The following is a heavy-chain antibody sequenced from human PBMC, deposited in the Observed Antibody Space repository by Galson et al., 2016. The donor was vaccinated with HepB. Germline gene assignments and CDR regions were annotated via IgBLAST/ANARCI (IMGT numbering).Heavy chain of an antibody. CDR3: ARRFGDYGGPFDY. CDR2: IYYRGST. J-gene: IGHJ4*02. CDR1: GGSISSGGHY. D-gene: IGHD4-17*01. V-gene: IGHV4-31*03. Sequence: TLSLTCTVSGGSISSGGHYWNWIRQHPGKGLEWIGYIYYRGSTYYNPSLKSRVTISVDTSKNQFSLKLSSVTAADTAVYYCARRFGDYGGPFDYWGQGTLVTVSS.